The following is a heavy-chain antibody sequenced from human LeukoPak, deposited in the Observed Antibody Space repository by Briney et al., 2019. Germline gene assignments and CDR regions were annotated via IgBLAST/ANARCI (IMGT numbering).Heavy chain of an antibody. CDR3: AREIVPAAFDY. J-gene: IGHJ4*02. Sequence: GGSLRLSCAASGFTFSSYEMNWVRQAPGKGLEWVSYISSSGSTIYYADSVKGRFTISRDNAKNSLYLQMNSLRVEDTAVYYCAREIVPAAFDYWGQGTLVTVSS. D-gene: IGHD2-2*01. V-gene: IGHV3-48*03. CDR1: GFTFSSYE. CDR2: ISSSGSTI.